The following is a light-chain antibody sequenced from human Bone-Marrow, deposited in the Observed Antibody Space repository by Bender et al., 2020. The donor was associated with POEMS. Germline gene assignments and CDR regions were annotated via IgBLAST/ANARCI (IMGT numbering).Light chain of an antibody. CDR1: NIGSKS. CDR2: KDS. CDR3: FSYAGNNIYV. J-gene: IGLJ1*01. V-gene: IGLV3-21*02. Sequence: SYVLTQPPSVSVAPGQTARIACGGNNIGSKSVHWYQQKPGQAPVLVIYKDSERPSGIPERFSGSSSGTTVTLTISGAQVEDEADYYCFSYAGNNIYVFGTGTTVTVL.